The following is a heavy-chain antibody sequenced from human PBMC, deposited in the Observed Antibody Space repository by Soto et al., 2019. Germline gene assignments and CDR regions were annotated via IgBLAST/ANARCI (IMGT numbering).Heavy chain of an antibody. CDR2: ISAYNGNT. V-gene: IGHV1-18*01. J-gene: IGHJ4*02. Sequence: QVQLVQSGAEVKKPGASVKVSCKSSGYTFVNYAICWVRQAPGQGLEWMGCISAYNGNTDYAQNLQGRVTMTTDTSTTTAYMELRSLRSDDTAVYFCAREAGSGSYCPFDYWGQGTLVTVSS. D-gene: IGHD3-10*01. CDR1: GYTFVNYA. CDR3: AREAGSGSYCPFDY.